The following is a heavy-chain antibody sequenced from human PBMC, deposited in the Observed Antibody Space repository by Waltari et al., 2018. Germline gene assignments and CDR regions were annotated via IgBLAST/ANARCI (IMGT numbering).Heavy chain of an antibody. D-gene: IGHD2-21*02. CDR2: IKDKTNSYAT. J-gene: IGHJ4*02. CDR1: GFTFRGSS. V-gene: IGHV3-73*01. Sequence: EVQLVESGGGLVQPGGSLKVSCSASGFTFRGSSIHWVRQTSGKGLEWVGRIKDKTNSYATAYAASVKGRFTISRDDSKNTAYLQMNSLKTEDTAVYYCTRGDCGSDCYIYFYWGLGTLVTVSS. CDR3: TRGDCGSDCYIYFY.